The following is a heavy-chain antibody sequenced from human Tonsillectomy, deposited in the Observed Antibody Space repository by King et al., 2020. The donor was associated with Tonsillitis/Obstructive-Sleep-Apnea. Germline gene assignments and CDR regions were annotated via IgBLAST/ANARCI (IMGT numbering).Heavy chain of an antibody. V-gene: IGHV4-59*01. D-gene: IGHD5-18*01. CDR3: ARATAMLTYFHY. J-gene: IGHJ4*02. CDR2: IYYRGST. Sequence: VQLQESGPGLVKPSETLSLICTVSGGSISSYYWSWIRQPPGKGLEWIGYIYYRGSTNYNPSLKSRVTISVDTSKNQFSLKLSSVTVADTAVYYCARATAMLTYFHYWGQGTLVTVSS. CDR1: GGSISSYY.